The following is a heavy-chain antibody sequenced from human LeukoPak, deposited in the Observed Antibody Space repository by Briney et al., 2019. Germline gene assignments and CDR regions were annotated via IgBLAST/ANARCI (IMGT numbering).Heavy chain of an antibody. J-gene: IGHJ4*02. CDR3: AKEAAAAQNSGSFFDY. D-gene: IGHD2/OR15-2a*01. Sequence: AGSLRLSCAPSGFTFSAYGMHWVRHAPGKGLEWVAVVSFDGNNKYYTDSVKGRLTISRDNSKTTLYLQMNSVRTEDTAVYYCAKEAAAAQNSGSFFDYWGQGTLVSVSS. CDR2: VSFDGNNK. V-gene: IGHV3-30*18. CDR1: GFTFSAYG.